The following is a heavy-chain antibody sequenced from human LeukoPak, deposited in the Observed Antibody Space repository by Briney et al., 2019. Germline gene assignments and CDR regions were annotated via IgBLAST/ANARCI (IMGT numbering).Heavy chain of an antibody. CDR1: GGSISSYY. CDR2: IYYSGST. J-gene: IGHJ4*02. V-gene: IGHV4-59*08. D-gene: IGHD1-26*01. CDR3: ARLASGSYGPLTPFDY. Sequence: SETLSLTCAVSGGSISSYYWSWIRQPPGKGLEWIGDIYYSGSTNYNPSLKSRVTISVDTSKNQFSVRLSSVTAADTAVYYSARLASGSYGPLTPFDYWGQGTLVTVSS.